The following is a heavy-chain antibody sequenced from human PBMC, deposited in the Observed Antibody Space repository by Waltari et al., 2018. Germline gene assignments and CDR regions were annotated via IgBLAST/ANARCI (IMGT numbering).Heavy chain of an antibody. Sequence: QVQLQQWGAGLLKPSETLSLTCAVYGGSFSGYYWSWIRQPPGKGLEWIGEINHRGITNEIPSLKSRVTISVDTSKNQFSLKLSSVTAADTAVYYCARGRAFDYWGQGTLVTVSS. CDR3: ARGRAFDY. CDR1: GGSFSGYY. V-gene: IGHV4-34*01. J-gene: IGHJ4*02. CDR2: INHRGIT.